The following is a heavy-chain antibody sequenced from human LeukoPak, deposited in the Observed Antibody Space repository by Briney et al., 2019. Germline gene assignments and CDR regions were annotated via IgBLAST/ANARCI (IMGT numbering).Heavy chain of an antibody. V-gene: IGHV1-2*02. D-gene: IGHD4-17*01. CDR1: GYTFTGYY. J-gene: IGHJ4*02. CDR3: ATEPFADYGDYADFY. Sequence: ASVKVSCKASGYTFTGYYMHWVRQAPGQGLEWMGWINPNSGGTDYAQKFQGRVTMTRDTSISTAYMELSRLRSDDTAVYYCATEPFADYGDYADFYWGQGTLVTVSS. CDR2: INPNSGGT.